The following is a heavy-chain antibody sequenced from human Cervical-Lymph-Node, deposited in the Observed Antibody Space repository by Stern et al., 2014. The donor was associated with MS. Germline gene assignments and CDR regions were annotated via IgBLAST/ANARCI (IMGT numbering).Heavy chain of an antibody. D-gene: IGHD3-22*01. J-gene: IGHJ5*02. CDR3: ARDYNYYDSSGYYYDNWFDP. Sequence: VQLVESGAEVKKPGASVKVSCKASGYNFTGYYMHWVRQAPGQGLEWMGRINPNSGGTNYAQKFQGRVTMTRDTSISTAYMELSRLRSDDTAVYYCARDYNYYDSSGYYYDNWFDPWGQGTLVTVSS. V-gene: IGHV1-2*06. CDR2: INPNSGGT. CDR1: GYNFTGYY.